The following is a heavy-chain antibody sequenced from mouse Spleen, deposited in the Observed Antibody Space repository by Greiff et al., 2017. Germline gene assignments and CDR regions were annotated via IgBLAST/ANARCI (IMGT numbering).Heavy chain of an antibody. D-gene: IGHD1-1*01. CDR3: TRGPHYYGSSSSGFAY. CDR1: GYTFTSYW. CDR2: IYPGSGST. V-gene: IGHV1S22*01. J-gene: IGHJ3*01. Sequence: LQQPGSELVRPGASVKLSCKASGYTFTSYWMHWVKQRHGQGLEWIGNIYPGSGSTNYDEKFKSKGTLTVDTSSSTAYMHLSSLTSEDSAVYYCTRGPHYYGSSSSGFAYWGQGTLVTVSA.